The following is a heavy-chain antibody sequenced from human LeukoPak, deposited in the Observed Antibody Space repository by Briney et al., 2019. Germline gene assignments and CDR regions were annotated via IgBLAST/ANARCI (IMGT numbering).Heavy chain of an antibody. CDR2: IYTRGST. J-gene: IGHJ4*02. D-gene: IGHD3-22*01. CDR3: AGEGHYYDSTGNYYGGEDY. Sequence: PSETLSLTCTVSGGSITTYYWSWIRQPAGKGLEWIGRIYTRGSTNYNPSLKSRVTMSVDTSKNQFSLKLSSVTAADTAVYYCAGEGHYYDSTGNYYGGEDYWGQGTLVTVSS. V-gene: IGHV4-4*07. CDR1: GGSITTYY.